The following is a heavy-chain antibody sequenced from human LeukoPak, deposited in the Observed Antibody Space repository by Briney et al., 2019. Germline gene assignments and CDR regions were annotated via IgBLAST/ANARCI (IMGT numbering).Heavy chain of an antibody. CDR2: ISSSGSTI. J-gene: IGHJ4*02. Sequence: GGSLRLSCSASGFTFSDYYMSWIRQAPGKGLEWVSYISSSGSTIYYADSVKGRFTISRDNAKNSLYLQMNSLRAEDTAVYYCARDRLRIFGGVTHMFDYCGQGTLVTVSS. V-gene: IGHV3-11*01. CDR3: ARDRLRIFGGVTHMFDY. D-gene: IGHD3-3*01. CDR1: GFTFSDYY.